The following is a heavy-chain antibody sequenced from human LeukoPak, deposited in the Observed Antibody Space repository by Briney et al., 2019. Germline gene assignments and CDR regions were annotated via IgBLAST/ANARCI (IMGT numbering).Heavy chain of an antibody. CDR2: MNPNSGDI. V-gene: IGHV1-8*01. Sequence: ASVKVSCKASGYTFTNYDINWVRQAPGQGLEWMGRMNPNSGDIGSAQKFQDRVTMTRNTSKSTAYMELSSLRSEDTGLYFCARRTDAVDDAFDIWGQGTMLTVSS. D-gene: IGHD3/OR15-3a*01. CDR1: GYTFTNYD. CDR3: ARRTDAVDDAFDI. J-gene: IGHJ3*02.